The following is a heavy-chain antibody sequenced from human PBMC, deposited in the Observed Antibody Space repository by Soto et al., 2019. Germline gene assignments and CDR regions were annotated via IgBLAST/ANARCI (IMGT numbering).Heavy chain of an antibody. CDR1: GYTFTNFG. Sequence: GASVKVSCKTSGYTFTNFGLSWVRQAPGQGLEWMGRIIPILGIANYAQKFQGRVTITADKSTSTAYMELSSLRSEDTAVYYCARKYYYDSSVFAFDIWGQGTMVTVS. D-gene: IGHD3-22*01. V-gene: IGHV1-69*04. CDR2: IIPILGIA. J-gene: IGHJ3*02. CDR3: ARKYYYDSSVFAFDI.